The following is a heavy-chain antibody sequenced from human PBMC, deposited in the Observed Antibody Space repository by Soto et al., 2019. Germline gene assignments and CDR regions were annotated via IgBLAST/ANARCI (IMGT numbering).Heavy chain of an antibody. V-gene: IGHV3-33*01. J-gene: IGHJ6*02. Sequence: QIQLVESGGGVVQPGRSLRLSCTASGFTFNSYGFNWVRQAPGKGLEWVAVIWYDGNTKYYADSVKGRFTISRDNLRSTVYLQRNSLTGEYTAVYYCARPLVAPVAGPYYYGMDVWGQGTTVTVSS. D-gene: IGHD6-19*01. CDR2: IWYDGNTK. CDR3: ARPLVAPVAGPYYYGMDV. CDR1: GFTFNSYG.